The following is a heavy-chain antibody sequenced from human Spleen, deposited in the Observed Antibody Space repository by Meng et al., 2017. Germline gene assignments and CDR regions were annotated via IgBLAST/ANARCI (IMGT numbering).Heavy chain of an antibody. Sequence: QITLKESGPTLVKPTQTLTLTCTFSGFSLTSTGVGVAWIRQPPEKALECLALVYWDDTKRYSPYLRGRLTVTKDTSKNLVFLTMTNMDPVDTATYYCAHDSVGARGFEYWGQGALVTVSS. CDR3: AHDSVGARGFEY. V-gene: IGHV2-5*02. CDR2: VYWDDTK. J-gene: IGHJ4*02. CDR1: GFSLTSTGVG. D-gene: IGHD1-26*01.